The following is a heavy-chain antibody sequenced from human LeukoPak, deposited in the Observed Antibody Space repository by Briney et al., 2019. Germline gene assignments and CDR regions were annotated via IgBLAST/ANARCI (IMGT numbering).Heavy chain of an antibody. CDR1: GYTFTSYD. CDR3: ARANYYYYYMDV. V-gene: IGHV1-8*01. J-gene: IGHJ6*03. CDR2: MNPNSGNT. Sequence: ASVKVSCKASGYTFTSYDINWVRQATGQGLEWMGWMNPNSGNTGYAQKFQGRVTMTRNTPISTAYMELSSLRSEDTAVYYCARANYYYYYMDVWGKGTTVTVSS.